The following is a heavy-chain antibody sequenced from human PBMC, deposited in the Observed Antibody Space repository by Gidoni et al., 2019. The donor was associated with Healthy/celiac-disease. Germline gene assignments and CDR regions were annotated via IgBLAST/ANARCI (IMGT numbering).Heavy chain of an antibody. CDR1: GGTFSSYA. CDR2: IIPIFGTA. V-gene: IGHV1-69*01. D-gene: IGHD3-9*01. CDR3: ARDSRPYDILTGNWFDP. J-gene: IGHJ5*02. Sequence: QVQLVQSGAEVKKPGSSVKVSCKASGGTFSSYAISWVRQAPGQGLEWMGGIIPIFGTANYAQKFQGRVTITADESTSTAYMELSSLRSEDTAVYYCARDSRPYDILTGNWFDPWGQGTLVTVSS.